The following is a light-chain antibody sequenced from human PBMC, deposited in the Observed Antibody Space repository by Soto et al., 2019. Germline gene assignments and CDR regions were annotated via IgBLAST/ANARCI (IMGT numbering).Light chain of an antibody. CDR2: GAS. J-gene: IGKJ2*01. Sequence: EILLTQSPGTLSLSPGERATLSCRASQSVRSNYLAWYQQKPGQAPSLLIYGASGRATGIPDRFSGSGSGKDFPLTNSRLEPEDFAVYYCQQYGSLPYSFGQGNKLEI. V-gene: IGKV3-20*01. CDR3: QQYGSLPYS. CDR1: QSVRSNY.